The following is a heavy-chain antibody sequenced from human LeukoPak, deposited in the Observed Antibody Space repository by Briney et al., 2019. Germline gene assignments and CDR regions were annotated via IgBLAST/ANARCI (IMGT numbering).Heavy chain of an antibody. CDR3: AKDRPSGYSFGSPFDS. CDR2: IRYDGSNK. V-gene: IGHV3-30*02. CDR1: GFTFSSYG. J-gene: IGHJ4*02. D-gene: IGHD5-18*01. Sequence: GGSLRLSCAASGFTFSSYGMHWVRQAPGKGLEWVAFIRYDGSNKYYADSVKGRFTISRDNTKNTLYLQMNSLRAEDTAVYYCAKDRPSGYSFGSPFDSWGQGTLVTVSS.